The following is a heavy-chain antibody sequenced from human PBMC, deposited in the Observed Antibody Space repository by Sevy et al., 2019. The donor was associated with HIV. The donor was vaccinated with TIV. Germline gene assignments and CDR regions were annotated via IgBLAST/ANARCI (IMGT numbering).Heavy chain of an antibody. J-gene: IGHJ4*02. CDR3: ARDQILYYGSGSFDY. CDR1: GDSVSSNSAA. D-gene: IGHD3-10*01. Sequence: SQTVSLTCAISGDSVSSNSAAWNWIRQSPSRGLEWLGRTYFRSKWYNDYAISVKGRMSISPDTSKNRFSLQLNSVTPEDTAVYYCARDQILYYGSGSFDYWGQGTLVTVSS. V-gene: IGHV6-1*01. CDR2: TYFRSKWYN.